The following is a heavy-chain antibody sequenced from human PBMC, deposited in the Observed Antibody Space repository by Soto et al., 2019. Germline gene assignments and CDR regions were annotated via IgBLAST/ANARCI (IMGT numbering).Heavy chain of an antibody. CDR2: ISGSGGST. D-gene: IGHD2-15*01. CDR1: GFTFNSFA. J-gene: IGHJ4*02. V-gene: IGHV3-23*01. CDR3: AKDAGSVCSGGSCYFHAPDY. Sequence: EVQLLESGGGLVQPGGSLRLCCAASGFTFNSFAMSWVRQAPGKGLEWVSSISGSGGSTYYADSVRGRFTISRDNSKNTLYVQMNSLRVEDTAAYYCAKDAGSVCSGGSCYFHAPDYWGQGTLVTVSS.